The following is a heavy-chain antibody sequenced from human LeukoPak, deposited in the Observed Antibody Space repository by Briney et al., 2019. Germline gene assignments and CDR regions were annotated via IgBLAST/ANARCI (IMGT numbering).Heavy chain of an antibody. V-gene: IGHV1-69*13. CDR1: GGTFSSYA. Sequence: SVKVSCKASGGTFSSYAISWVRQAPGQGLEWMGGIIPIFGTANYAQKFQGRVTITADESTSTAYMELSSLRSEDTAVYYCARCIRDYYDSSGYYYSFDYWGQGTLVTVSS. D-gene: IGHD3-22*01. J-gene: IGHJ4*02. CDR3: ARCIRDYYDSSGYYYSFDY. CDR2: IIPIFGTA.